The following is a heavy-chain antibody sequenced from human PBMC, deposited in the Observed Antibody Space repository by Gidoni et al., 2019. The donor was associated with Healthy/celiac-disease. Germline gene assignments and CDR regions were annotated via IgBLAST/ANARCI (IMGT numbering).Heavy chain of an antibody. V-gene: IGHV1-2*04. CDR1: GYTFTGYY. J-gene: IGHJ4*02. CDR2: INPNSGGT. Sequence: QVQLVQSGAEVKKPGASVKVSCKAYGYTFTGYYMHWVRQAPGQGLEWMGWINPNSGGTNYAQKFPGWVPITRYTSISTAYMELSRLRSDDTAVYYCARGFVYPGAYWGQGTLVTVSS. D-gene: IGHD3-10*01. CDR3: ARGFVYPGAY.